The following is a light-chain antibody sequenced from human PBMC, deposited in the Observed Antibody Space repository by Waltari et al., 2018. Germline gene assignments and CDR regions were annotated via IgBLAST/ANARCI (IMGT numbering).Light chain of an antibody. J-gene: IGKJ1*01. CDR3: QQYNNWPRT. V-gene: IGKV3-15*01. CDR1: QSVSSD. CDR2: GAS. Sequence: EIVMTQSPATLYVSPGERATPSCRASQSVSSDFAWYQQKPGPAPRPVIYGASTRATGIPARFSGSGSGTEFTLTISSLQSEDFAVYYCQQYNNWPRTFGQGTKVEIK.